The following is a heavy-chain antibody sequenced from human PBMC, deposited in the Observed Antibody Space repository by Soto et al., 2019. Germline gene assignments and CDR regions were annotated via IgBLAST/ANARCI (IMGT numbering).Heavy chain of an antibody. Sequence: QVQLVQSGAEVKRPGASVKVSCKASGYIFTTYGLSWVRQAPGQGLEWMGWISAYNGNTNYAQKLQGRVTMTTDTSTSKAYMELRSLRPDATAVYYCGRDPNWIDDRDMGWFDPWGQGTLVTVSS. D-gene: IGHD1-20*01. J-gene: IGHJ5*02. CDR3: GRDPNWIDDRDMGWFDP. V-gene: IGHV1-18*01. CDR1: GYIFTTYG. CDR2: ISAYNGNT.